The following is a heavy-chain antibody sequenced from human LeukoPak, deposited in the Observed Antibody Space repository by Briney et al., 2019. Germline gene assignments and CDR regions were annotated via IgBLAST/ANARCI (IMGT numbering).Heavy chain of an antibody. CDR1: GFTFSSYS. D-gene: IGHD3-10*01. J-gene: IGHJ4*02. CDR2: ISSSSSYI. V-gene: IGHV3-21*01. CDR3: ARSSPGTSFDY. Sequence: GGSLRLSCAASGFTFSSYSMNWVRQAPGKGLEWVSSISSSSSYIYYADSLKGRFTISRDNSKNTLYLQMNSLRAEGTAVYYCARSSPGTSFDYWGQGTLVTVSS.